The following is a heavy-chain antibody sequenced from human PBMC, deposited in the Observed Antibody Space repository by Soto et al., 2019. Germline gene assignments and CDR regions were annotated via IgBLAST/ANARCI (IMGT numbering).Heavy chain of an antibody. CDR3: ARLRRTKRGTYGMDV. J-gene: IGHJ6*02. CDR2: IYYSGST. Sequence: SETLSLTCTVSGGSISSSSYYWGWIRQPPGKGLEWIGSIYYSGSTYYNPSLKSRVTISVDTSKNQFSLKLSSVTAADTAVYYCARLRRTKRGTYGMDVWGQGTTVTVSS. V-gene: IGHV4-39*01. D-gene: IGHD3-16*01. CDR1: GGSISSSSYY.